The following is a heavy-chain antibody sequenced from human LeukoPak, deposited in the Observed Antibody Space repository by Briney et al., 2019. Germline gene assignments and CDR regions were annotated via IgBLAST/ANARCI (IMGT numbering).Heavy chain of an antibody. J-gene: IGHJ4*02. CDR1: GFTFSTYG. Sequence: PGGSLRLSCAASGFTFSTYGMHWVRQAPGKGLEWVAVIWANGINKYYADSVKGRFIISGDNSKNTLYMQMNSLRVEDTAVYYCAGYSGSSFTFDYWGQGTLVTVSS. CDR2: IWANGINK. CDR3: AGYSGSSFTFDY. V-gene: IGHV3-33*08. D-gene: IGHD1-26*01.